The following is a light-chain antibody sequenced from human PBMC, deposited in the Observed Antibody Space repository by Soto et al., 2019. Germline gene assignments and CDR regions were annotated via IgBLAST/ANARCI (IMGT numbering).Light chain of an antibody. V-gene: IGLV2-14*01. CDR3: SSYTSTSTPWV. J-gene: IGLJ3*02. CDR1: SXDVGAYKF. CDR2: EVS. Sequence: QSALTQPGSVSGSPGQSITIFCSGTSXDVGAYKFVSWYRHHPGKAPQVMIYEVSNRPSGVSNRFSGSKSGNTASLTISGLQPEDEGDYYCSSYTSTSTPWVFGGGTKVTVL.